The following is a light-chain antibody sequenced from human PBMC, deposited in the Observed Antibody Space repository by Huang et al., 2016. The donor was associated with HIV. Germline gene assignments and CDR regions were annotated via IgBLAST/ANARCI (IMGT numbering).Light chain of an antibody. CDR3: QQSYSTLIT. CDR2: CAS. CDR1: QSIDGY. Sequence: IQMTQSPPSLSASVGDRVTITCRASQSIDGYLNWYQQKPGKAPKLLISCASTLHTGVPPRFSGSGSGTDYTLIIDNLQPDDFATYFCQQSYSTLITFGQGSRLDTK. V-gene: IGKV1-39*01. J-gene: IGKJ5*01.